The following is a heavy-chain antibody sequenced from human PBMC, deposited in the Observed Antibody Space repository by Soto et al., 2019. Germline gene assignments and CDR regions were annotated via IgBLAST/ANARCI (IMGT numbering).Heavy chain of an antibody. CDR2: ITTYNGDT. V-gene: IGHV1-18*04. Sequence: ASVKVSCKASGYSFTGYGINWVRQAPGQGLQWLGRITTYNGDTNYAQNFQGRVTMTTDTSTSTTYMELRSLRSDDTAVYFCARGRGYSLIPVVDDAIDVWGQGTLVTVSS. CDR1: GYSFTGYG. CDR3: ARGRGYSLIPVVDDAIDV. D-gene: IGHD5-12*01. J-gene: IGHJ3*01.